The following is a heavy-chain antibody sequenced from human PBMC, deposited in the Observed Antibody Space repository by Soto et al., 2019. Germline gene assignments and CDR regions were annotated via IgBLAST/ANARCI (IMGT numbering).Heavy chain of an antibody. CDR1: GGTFSSYA. D-gene: IGHD2-21*02. CDR3: AREGGGGDSRGGYYYGMDV. J-gene: IGHJ6*02. V-gene: IGHV1-69*13. Sequence: RASVKVSCKASGGTFSSYAISWVRQAPGQGLEWMGGIIPIFGTANYAQKFQGRVTITADESTSTAYMELSSLRSEDTAVYYCAREGGGGDSRGGYYYGMDVWGQGTTVTVSS. CDR2: IIPIFGTA.